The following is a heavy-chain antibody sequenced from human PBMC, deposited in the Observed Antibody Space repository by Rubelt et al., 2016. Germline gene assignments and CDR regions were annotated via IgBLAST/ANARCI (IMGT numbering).Heavy chain of an antibody. D-gene: IGHD3-22*01. J-gene: IGHJ4*02. Sequence: VQLVESGGGVVQPGTSLRLSCAASGFTFGSYGIHWVRQAPGKGLEWVSSISWNSGSIGYADSVKGRFTISRDNAKNSLYLQMNSLRAEDTALYYCAKDIRSYDNYWGQGTLVTVSS. CDR1: GFTFGSYG. V-gene: IGHV3-9*01. CDR3: AKDIRSYDNY. CDR2: ISWNSGSI.